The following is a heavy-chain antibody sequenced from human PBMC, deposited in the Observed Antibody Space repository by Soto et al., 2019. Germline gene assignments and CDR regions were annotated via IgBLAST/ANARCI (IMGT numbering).Heavy chain of an antibody. J-gene: IGHJ4*02. V-gene: IGHV1-69*01. Sequence: QVQLVQSGAEVKKPGSSVQVSCKASGGTFSRYSLNWVRQAPGPGLEWMGEIIPIFCTANYAQKFQGRVTTTAEESTSTAYMELSSLRSEVTALYYCARDGGRHSGGIDYWGQGNLVTVSS. CDR1: GGTFSRYS. CDR2: IIPIFCTA. CDR3: ARDGGRHSGGIDY. D-gene: IGHD1-26*01.